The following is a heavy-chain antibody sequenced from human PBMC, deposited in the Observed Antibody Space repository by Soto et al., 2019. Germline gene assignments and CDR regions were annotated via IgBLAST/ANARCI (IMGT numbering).Heavy chain of an antibody. CDR3: ASGCRYCSSTSCYTGYWFDP. D-gene: IGHD2-2*02. J-gene: IGHJ5*02. V-gene: IGHV1-8*01. Sequence: ASVKVSCKASGYTFTSYDINWVRQATGQGLEWMGWMNPNSGNTGYAQKFQGRVTMTMNTSISTAYMALSSLRSEDTAVYYCASGCRYCSSTSCYTGYWFDPWGQGTLVNVSS. CDR1: GYTFTSYD. CDR2: MNPNSGNT.